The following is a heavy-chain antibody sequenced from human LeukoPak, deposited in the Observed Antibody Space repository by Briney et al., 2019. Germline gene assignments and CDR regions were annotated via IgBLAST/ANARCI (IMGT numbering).Heavy chain of an antibody. CDR3: ARVTVDLDWFDP. J-gene: IGHJ5*02. CDR1: GGSFSGYY. Sequence: PSETLSLTCAVYGGSFSGYYWSWIRQPPGKGLGWIGEINHSGSTNYNPSLKSRVTISVDTSKNQFSLKLSSVTAADTAVYYCARVTVDLDWFDPWGQGTLVTVSS. CDR2: INHSGST. D-gene: IGHD2-21*02. V-gene: IGHV4-34*01.